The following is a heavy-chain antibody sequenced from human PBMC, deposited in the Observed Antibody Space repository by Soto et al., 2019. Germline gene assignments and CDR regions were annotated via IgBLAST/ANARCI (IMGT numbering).Heavy chain of an antibody. V-gene: IGHV3-66*01. Sequence: EVQLVESGGGLVQPGGSLRLSCVASGFTVTEIYMNWVRQAPGKGLEWVSVIYNEFTDYADSVRGRFSISTDSSKNAPYLQMNMLRAEDSAVYYCVREPRYCSGGSCSIMGDAFDIWGQGTMVTVSS. CDR3: VREPRYCSGGSCSIMGDAFDI. CDR2: IYNEFT. D-gene: IGHD2-15*01. J-gene: IGHJ3*02. CDR1: GFTVTEIY.